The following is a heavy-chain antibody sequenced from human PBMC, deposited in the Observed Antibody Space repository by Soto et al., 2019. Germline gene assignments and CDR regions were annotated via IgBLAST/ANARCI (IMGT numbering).Heavy chain of an antibody. CDR3: VMVDNYVTPTPQDV. CDR1: GYIFVNYS. D-gene: IGHD3-16*01. CDR2: ISPYTGNT. J-gene: IGHJ6*02. Sequence: QVQLVQSGDEVKKPGASVKVSCKASGYIFVNYSITWVRHAPGQGLEWMGWISPYTGNTHSASKVQGRLTMTTDTSTSTAYMDLGSLTSDDTAVYYCVMVDNYVTPTPQDVWGQGTTVTVSS. V-gene: IGHV1-18*01.